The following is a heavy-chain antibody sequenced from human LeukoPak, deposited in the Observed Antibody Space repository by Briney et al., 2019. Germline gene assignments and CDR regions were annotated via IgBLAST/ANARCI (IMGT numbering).Heavy chain of an antibody. CDR3: ARVWPASSAAFDY. CDR1: GGSISSYY. D-gene: IGHD6-25*01. CDR2: IYYSGST. V-gene: IGHV4-59*01. Sequence: SETLPLTCTVSGGSISSYYWSWIRQPPGKGLEWIGYIYYSGSTNYNPSLKSRVTISVDTSKNQFSLKLSSVTAADTAVYYCARVWPASSAAFDYWGQGTLVTVSS. J-gene: IGHJ4*02.